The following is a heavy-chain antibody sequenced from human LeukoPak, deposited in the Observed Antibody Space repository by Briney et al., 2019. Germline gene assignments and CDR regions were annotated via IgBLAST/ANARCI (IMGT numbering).Heavy chain of an antibody. J-gene: IGHJ6*03. Sequence: TPSETLSLTCTVSGGFSNSHYWSWIRQPPGKGLKWIGYISYSRTTNYNPSLKSRVTISVDASRNQFSLKLSSVTAADTAVYYCATDSGFDSSGLITNYMNVWGKGTTVTVSS. D-gene: IGHD3-22*01. CDR3: ATDSGFDSSGLITNYMNV. CDR2: ISYSRTT. V-gene: IGHV4-59*11. CDR1: GGFSNSHY.